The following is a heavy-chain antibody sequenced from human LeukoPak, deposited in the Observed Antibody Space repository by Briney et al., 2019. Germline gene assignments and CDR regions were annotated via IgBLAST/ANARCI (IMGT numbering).Heavy chain of an antibody. V-gene: IGHV5-51*01. J-gene: IGHJ4*02. CDR3: ARRGPSSEYFDH. D-gene: IGHD3-16*01. CDR1: GYTVTNRW. CDR2: IYPGDSDT. Sequence: GESLKISCKGSGYTVTNRWIGWVRQTPGKGLELMGIIYPGDSDTRYNPSFQGQVTISADKSIGTAYLQWSSLEASDTGIYYCARRGPSSEYFDHWGQGTLVTVSS.